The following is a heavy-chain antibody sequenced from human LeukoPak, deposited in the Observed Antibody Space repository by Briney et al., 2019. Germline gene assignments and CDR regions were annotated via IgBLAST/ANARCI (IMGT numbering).Heavy chain of an antibody. CDR3: ARRNLYNWNHGNWIAP. Sequence: SETLSLTCTVSGGSISSSSHYWGWIRQPPGKGLEWIGNISYSGSTYYNPSLKSRVTISVDTSKNQISLKLNSVTAADTAVYYCARRNLYNWNHGNWIAPCGQGTLVTVSS. V-gene: IGHV4-39*01. D-gene: IGHD1-14*01. CDR2: ISYSGST. J-gene: IGHJ5*02. CDR1: GGSISSSSHY.